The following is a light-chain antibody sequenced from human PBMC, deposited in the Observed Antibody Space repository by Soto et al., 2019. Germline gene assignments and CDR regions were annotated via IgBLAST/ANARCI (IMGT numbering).Light chain of an antibody. Sequence: QSALTQPASVSGSPGQSITISCTGTSSDVGGYYYVSWYQQRPGRAPRLLIYEVSNRPSGVSNRFSGSKSGNTASLTISGLLADDEANYYCSSYTSSTTVVFGGGTKVTVL. CDR3: SSYTSSTTVV. CDR1: SSDVGGYYY. V-gene: IGLV2-14*01. CDR2: EVS. J-gene: IGLJ2*01.